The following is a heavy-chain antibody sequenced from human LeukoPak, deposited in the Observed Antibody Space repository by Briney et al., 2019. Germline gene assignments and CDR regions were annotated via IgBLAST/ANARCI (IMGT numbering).Heavy chain of an antibody. Sequence: GGSLRLSCAASGFTFSSYSMNWVRQAPGKGLEWVSYISSSSSTIYYADSVKGRFTISRDNAKNSLYLQMNSLRAEDTAVYYCARVSEWELGPYYFDYWGQGTLVTVSS. J-gene: IGHJ4*02. CDR1: GFTFSSYS. D-gene: IGHD1-26*01. CDR3: ARVSEWELGPYYFDY. CDR2: ISSSSSTI. V-gene: IGHV3-48*01.